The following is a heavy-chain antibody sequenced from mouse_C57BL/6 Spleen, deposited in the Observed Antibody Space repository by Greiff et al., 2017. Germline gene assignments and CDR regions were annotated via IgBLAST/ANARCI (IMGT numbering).Heavy chain of an antibody. D-gene: IGHD3-1*01. V-gene: IGHV1-59*01. CDR1: GYTFTSYW. CDR3: ARGRGYSYYFGD. Sequence: QVQLQQPGAELVRPGTSVKLSCTASGYTFTSYWMHWVKQRPGQGLEWIGVIDPSDSYTNYNQKFKGKATLTVDTSSSTAYMQLSSLTSEDSAVSYGARGRGYSYYFGDWGQGTTLTVSS. J-gene: IGHJ2*01. CDR2: IDPSDSYT.